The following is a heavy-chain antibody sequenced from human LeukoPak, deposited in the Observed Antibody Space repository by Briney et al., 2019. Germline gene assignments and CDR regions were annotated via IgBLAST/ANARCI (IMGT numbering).Heavy chain of an antibody. V-gene: IGHV4-59*11. CDR3: ARDLVTVTKGFDI. J-gene: IGHJ3*02. D-gene: IGHD4-17*01. CDR2: VSYIGST. CDR1: ADSFSSHY. Sequence: SETLSLTCAVSADSFSSHYWTWIRQPPGKGLEWIGYVSYIGSTNYNPSLKSRVTISIDTSKNQFSLKLSSVTAADTAVYYCARDLVTVTKGFDIWGQGTMVTVSS.